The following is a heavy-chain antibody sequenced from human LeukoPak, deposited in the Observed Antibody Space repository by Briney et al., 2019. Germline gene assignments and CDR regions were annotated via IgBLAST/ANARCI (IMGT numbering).Heavy chain of an antibody. J-gene: IGHJ6*02. V-gene: IGHV3-23*01. CDR1: GFTFSSYA. CDR3: AKGRCSGGSCYRGDYYGMDV. D-gene: IGHD2-15*01. CDR2: ISGSGGST. Sequence: GGSLRLSCAASGFTFSSYAMSWVRQAPGKGLEWVSAISGSGGSTYYADSVKGRFTISRDNSKNTLYLQMNSLRAEDTSAYYCAKGRCSGGSCYRGDYYGMDVWGQGTTVTVSS.